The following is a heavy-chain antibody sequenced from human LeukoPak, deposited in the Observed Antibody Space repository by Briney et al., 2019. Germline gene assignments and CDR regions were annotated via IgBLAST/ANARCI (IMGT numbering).Heavy chain of an antibody. CDR2: IYTSGST. Sequence: SETLSLTCTVSGGSISSGSYYWSWIRQPAGKGLEWTGRIYTSGSTNYNPSLKSRVTISVDTSKNQFSLKLSSVTAADTAVYYCASTYYDSSGYYPFDYWGQGTLVTVSS. CDR1: GGSISSGSYY. V-gene: IGHV4-61*02. CDR3: ASTYYDSSGYYPFDY. J-gene: IGHJ4*02. D-gene: IGHD3-22*01.